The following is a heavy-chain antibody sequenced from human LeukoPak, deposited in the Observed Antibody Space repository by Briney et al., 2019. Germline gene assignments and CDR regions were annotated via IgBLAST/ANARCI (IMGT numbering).Heavy chain of an antibody. Sequence: EASVKVSCKASGYTFTGYYMHWVRQAPGQGLEWMGWINPNSGGTNYAQKFQGRVTMTRDTSISTAYMELSRLRSDGTAVYYCARDKDCTNGVCPIDYWGQGTLVTVSS. J-gene: IGHJ4*02. D-gene: IGHD2-8*01. CDR1: GYTFTGYY. CDR2: INPNSGGT. CDR3: ARDKDCTNGVCPIDY. V-gene: IGHV1-2*02.